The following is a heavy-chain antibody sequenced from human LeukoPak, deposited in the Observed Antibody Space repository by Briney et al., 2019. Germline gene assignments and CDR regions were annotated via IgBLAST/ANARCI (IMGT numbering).Heavy chain of an antibody. V-gene: IGHV4-39*01. Sequence: SETLSLACTVSGGSISSSSHYWGWIRQPPGEGLEWIGSIYYSGSTYYNPSLKSRVTISVDTSKNQFSLKLSSVTAADTAVYYCARLTVYAIQGLDYWGQGTLVTVSS. CDR1: GGSISSSSHY. CDR2: IYYSGST. CDR3: ARLTVYAIQGLDY. D-gene: IGHD2-8*01. J-gene: IGHJ4*02.